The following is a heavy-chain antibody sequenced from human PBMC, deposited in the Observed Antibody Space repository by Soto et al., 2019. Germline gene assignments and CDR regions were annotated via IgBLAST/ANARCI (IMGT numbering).Heavy chain of an antibody. CDR1: GYTFTSYG. Sequence: QVQLVQSGAEVKKPGASVKVSCKASGYTFTSYGISWVRQAPGQGLEWMGWISAYNGNTNYAQKLQGRVTMTTDTSTSTAYVELRSLRSDDTAVYYCARVMSGYEGGGWFDPWGQGTLVTVSS. D-gene: IGHD5-12*01. CDR3: ARVMSGYEGGGWFDP. J-gene: IGHJ5*02. V-gene: IGHV1-18*01. CDR2: ISAYNGNT.